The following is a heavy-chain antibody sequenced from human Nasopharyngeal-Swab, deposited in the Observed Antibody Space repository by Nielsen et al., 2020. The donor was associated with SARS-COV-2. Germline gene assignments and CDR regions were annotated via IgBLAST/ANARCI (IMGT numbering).Heavy chain of an antibody. V-gene: IGHV3-11*04. CDR1: GLKFSDYY. Sequence: GESMKMSCAAYGLKFSDYYMSWIRQAPGKGLEWVSYISSSGSTIYYADSVKGRFTISRDNAKNSLYLQMNSLRAEDTAVYYCARYGGIQILTGYFDYWGPGTLVTVSS. J-gene: IGHJ4*02. CDR2: ISSSGSTI. CDR3: ARYGGIQILTGYFDY. D-gene: IGHD3-9*01.